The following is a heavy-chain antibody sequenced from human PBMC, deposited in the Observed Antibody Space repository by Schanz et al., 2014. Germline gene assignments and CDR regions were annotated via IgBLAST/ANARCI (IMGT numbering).Heavy chain of an antibody. D-gene: IGHD3-10*01. CDR3: ARGGFGELSAFDI. CDR2: INSVGSNT. V-gene: IGHV3-74*02. Sequence: EVQLVESGGGLVQPGGSLRLSCAASGFTFSSHWMHWVRQDPGKGLVWVARINSVGSNTDYADSVTGRFTISRDNTKNTLYLQMNTLRAEDTAVYYCARGGFGELSAFDIWGQGTTVTVSS. CDR1: GFTFSSHW. J-gene: IGHJ3*02.